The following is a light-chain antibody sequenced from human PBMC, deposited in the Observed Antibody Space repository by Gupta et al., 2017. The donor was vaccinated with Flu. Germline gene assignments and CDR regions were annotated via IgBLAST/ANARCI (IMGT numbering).Light chain of an antibody. J-gene: IGLJ1*01. CDR2: ESS. CDR3: AAWDDDLNGPV. Sequence: SVLSQPPSASGTPGQTVTISCSGSRSNIGSNSLNWYQRFPGTAPKLLIYESSRRPSGVPGRFSGSKFGTSASLTITNLQSADDAEYFCAAWDDDLNGPVCGTGTSVTVI. V-gene: IGLV1-44*01. CDR1: RSNIGSNS.